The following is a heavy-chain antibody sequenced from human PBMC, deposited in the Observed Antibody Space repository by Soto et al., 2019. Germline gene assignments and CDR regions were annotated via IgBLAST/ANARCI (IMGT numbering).Heavy chain of an antibody. J-gene: IGHJ4*02. D-gene: IGHD3-3*01. Sequence: GGSLRLSCAASGFMFSNHGMHWVRQAPGKGLEWVAVIWSDGNNRYYADSVKGRFTISRDNSKNTLYLQMNSLRAEDTAVYYCAKDWSVSFDYWGQGTLVTVSS. CDR2: IWSDGNNR. CDR1: GFMFSNHG. V-gene: IGHV3-30*02. CDR3: AKDWSVSFDY.